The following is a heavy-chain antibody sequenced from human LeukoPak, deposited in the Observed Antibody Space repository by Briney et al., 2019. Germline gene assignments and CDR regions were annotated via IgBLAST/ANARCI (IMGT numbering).Heavy chain of an antibody. D-gene: IGHD4-17*01. V-gene: IGHV4-39*01. CDR3: ARLFGDYETPAFDI. J-gene: IGHJ3*02. CDR1: GGSISSSSYY. CDR2: IYYSGST. Sequence: SETLSLTCTVSGGSISSSSYYWGWIRQPPGKGLEWIGSIYYSGSTYYNPSLKSRVTISVDTSKNQFSLKLSSVTAADTALYYCARLFGDYETPAFDIWGQGTMVTVSS.